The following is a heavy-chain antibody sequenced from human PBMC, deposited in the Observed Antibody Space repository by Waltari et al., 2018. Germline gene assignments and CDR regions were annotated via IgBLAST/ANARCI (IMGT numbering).Heavy chain of an antibody. D-gene: IGHD6-19*01. V-gene: IGHV3-21*01. CDR1: GFTFRSYS. CDR2: ISSSSSYV. J-gene: IGHJ4*02. CDR3: ARDPLGYSSGWFYDY. Sequence: EVQLVGSGGGLVKPGGSLRLSCAASGFTFRSYSMNWVRQAPGKGLEWVSSISSSSSYVYDADAVKGRVTITRDNAKNSLYLQMNSLRAEDTAGYYCARDPLGYSSGWFYDYWGQGTLVTVSS.